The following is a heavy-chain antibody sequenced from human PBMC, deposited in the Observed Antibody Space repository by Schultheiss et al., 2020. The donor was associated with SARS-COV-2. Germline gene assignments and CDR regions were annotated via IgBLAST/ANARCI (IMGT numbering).Heavy chain of an antibody. Sequence: GGSLRLSCAASGFTFSSYDMHWVRQATGKGLEWVSAIGTAGDTYYPGSVKGRFTISRDNSKNTLYLQMNSLRAEDTAVYYCARDGNPSSFDYWGQGTTVTVSS. J-gene: IGHJ4*03. V-gene: IGHV3-13*01. CDR2: IGTAGDT. CDR1: GFTFSSYD. D-gene: IGHD4-23*01. CDR3: ARDGNPSSFDY.